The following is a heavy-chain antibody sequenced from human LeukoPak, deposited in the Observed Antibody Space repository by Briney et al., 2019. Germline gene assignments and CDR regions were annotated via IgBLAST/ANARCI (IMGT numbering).Heavy chain of an antibody. Sequence: RGSLRLSCAASGFSISGSAMHWVRQASGKGLEWVGHIRSKPNNYATSYAASVKGRFTISRDDSSNTAYLQMNSLRTEDTAVYYCSSSQITWGRGTLVTVSS. J-gene: IGHJ5*02. V-gene: IGHV3-73*01. CDR1: GFSISGSA. CDR2: IRSKPNNYAT. CDR3: SSSQIT.